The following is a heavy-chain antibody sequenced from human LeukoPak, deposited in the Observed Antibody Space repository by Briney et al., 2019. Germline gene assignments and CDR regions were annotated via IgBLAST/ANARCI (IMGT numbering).Heavy chain of an antibody. D-gene: IGHD5-24*01. J-gene: IGHJ4*02. CDR3: ARVGRDGYDFHY. CDR1: GGSISYYY. V-gene: IGHV4-59*12. CDR2: IYNSRST. Sequence: SETLSLTCTVSGGSISYYYWTWIRQPPGKGLDWIGYIYNSRSTKYNPSLESRVTISVDTSKNQFSLNLSSVTAADTAVYYCARVGRDGYDFHYWGQGTLVTVSS.